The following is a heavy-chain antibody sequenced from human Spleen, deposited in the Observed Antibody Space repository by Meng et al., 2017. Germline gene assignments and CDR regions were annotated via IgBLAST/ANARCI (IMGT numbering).Heavy chain of an antibody. Sequence: QVQLVQSGAEVKKPGASVKISCKASGYPLTNYAIHWVRQAPGQRLEWMGWINAGNGNTEYSQKFQGRVTITRDTSASTAYMELRSLTSDDTAVYSCARGPRGYCSGGSCYLDYWGQGTLVTVSS. CDR3: ARGPRGYCSGGSCYLDY. J-gene: IGHJ4*02. V-gene: IGHV1-3*01. D-gene: IGHD2-15*01. CDR1: GYPLTNYA. CDR2: INAGNGNT.